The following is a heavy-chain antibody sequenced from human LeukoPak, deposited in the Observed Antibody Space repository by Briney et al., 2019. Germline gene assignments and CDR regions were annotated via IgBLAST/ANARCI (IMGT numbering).Heavy chain of an antibody. V-gene: IGHV4-38-2*02. CDR3: ARSPLFYYYGSGNYFDY. Sequence: PSETLSLTCTVSGYSISSGYYWGWIRQPPGKGLEWIGNIYHSETTYYNPSLKSRVTISVDTSKNQFSLKLSSVTAADTAVYYCARSPLFYYYGSGNYFDYWGQGTLVTVSS. CDR1: GYSISSGYY. D-gene: IGHD3-10*01. CDR2: IYHSETT. J-gene: IGHJ4*02.